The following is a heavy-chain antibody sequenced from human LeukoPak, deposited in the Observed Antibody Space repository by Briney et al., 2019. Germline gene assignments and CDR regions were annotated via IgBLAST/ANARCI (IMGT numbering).Heavy chain of an antibody. CDR3: ARGEVGIFDY. CDR1: GYTLTGYF. CDR2: INPNSGGT. D-gene: IGHD1-26*01. Sequence: GASVKVSCKAAGYTLTGYFMHWVRQAPGQGLEWMGWINPNSGGTNYAQKFQGRVTMTRDTSISTAYMELSRLRSDDTAVYYCARGEVGIFDYWGQGTLVTVSS. V-gene: IGHV1-2*02. J-gene: IGHJ4*02.